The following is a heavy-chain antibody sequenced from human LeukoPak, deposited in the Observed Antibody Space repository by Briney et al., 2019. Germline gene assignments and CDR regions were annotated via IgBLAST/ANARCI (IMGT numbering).Heavy chain of an antibody. CDR1: GYSFTSYW. CDR3: ARREWWEPYYFDY. V-gene: IGHV5-51*01. CDR2: IYPGDSDT. J-gene: IGHJ4*02. Sequence: GESLKISCKGSGYSFTSYWIGWVRQMPGKGLEWMGIIYPGDSDTRYSPSFQGQVTISADKSISTAYLQWSSLKASDTAMHYCARREWWEPYYFDYWGQGTLVTVSS. D-gene: IGHD2-15*01.